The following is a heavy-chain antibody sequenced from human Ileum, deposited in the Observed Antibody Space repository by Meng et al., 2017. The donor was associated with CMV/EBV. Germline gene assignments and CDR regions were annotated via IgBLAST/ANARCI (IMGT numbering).Heavy chain of an antibody. V-gene: IGHV3-33*06. Sequence: AASGFIFSNNGMHWVRQAPGKGLEWVAIISSDGSNEHYADSVKGRFAISRDNSKNTLYLQLNSLRAEDTAVYYCAKGCTTFCYYIDYWGRGTLVTVSS. CDR2: ISSDGSNE. D-gene: IGHD2/OR15-2a*01. CDR3: AKGCTTFCYYIDY. J-gene: IGHJ4*02. CDR1: GFIFSNNG.